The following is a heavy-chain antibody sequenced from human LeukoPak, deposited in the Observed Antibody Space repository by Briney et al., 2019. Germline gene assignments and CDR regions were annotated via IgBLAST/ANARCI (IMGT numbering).Heavy chain of an antibody. Sequence: GGSLRLSCAASGFTFSSYSMNWVRQAPGKGLEWVSSISSSSSYIYYADSVKGRFTISRDNAKNSLYLQMNSLRAEDTAVYYCARVHSSGFAHNDYWGQGTLVTVSS. CDR2: ISSSSSYI. V-gene: IGHV3-21*01. D-gene: IGHD3-22*01. CDR1: GFTFSSYS. J-gene: IGHJ4*02. CDR3: ARVHSSGFAHNDY.